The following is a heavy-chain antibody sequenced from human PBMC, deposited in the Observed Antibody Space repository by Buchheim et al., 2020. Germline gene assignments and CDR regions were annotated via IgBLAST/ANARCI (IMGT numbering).Heavy chain of an antibody. CDR3: ARDRRGDYGEED. CDR2: IIPIFGTA. J-gene: IGHJ4*02. D-gene: IGHD4-17*01. CDR1: GGTFSSYA. V-gene: IGHV1-69*01. Sequence: QVQLVQSGAEVKKPGSSVKVSCKPSGGTFSSYAISGVRQAPGQGLEWMGGIIPIFGTANYAQKFQGRVPITATESTTTAYMELSSLRSEDTAWYYCARDRRGDYGEEDWGQGTL.